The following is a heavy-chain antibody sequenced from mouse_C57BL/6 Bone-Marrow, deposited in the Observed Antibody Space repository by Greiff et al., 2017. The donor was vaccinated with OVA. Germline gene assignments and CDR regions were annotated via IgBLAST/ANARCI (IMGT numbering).Heavy chain of an antibody. J-gene: IGHJ4*01. V-gene: IGHV1-81*01. D-gene: IGHD1-1*01. CDR3: QRVITTVVAYYAMDY. CDR1: GYTFTSYG. Sequence: VKLVESGAELARPGASVKLSCKASGYTFTSYGISWVKQRTGQGLEWIGEIYPRSGNTYYNEKFKGKATLTADKSSSTAYMELRSLTSEDSAVYFCQRVITTVVAYYAMDYWGQGTSVTVSS. CDR2: IYPRSGNT.